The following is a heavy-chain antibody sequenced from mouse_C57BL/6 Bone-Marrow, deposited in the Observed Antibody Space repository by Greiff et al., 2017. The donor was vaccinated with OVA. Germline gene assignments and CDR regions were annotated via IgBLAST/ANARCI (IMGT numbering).Heavy chain of an antibody. CDR1: GYTITDYN. CDR3: ARDYYGRYFDY. J-gene: IGHJ2*01. V-gene: IGHV1-22*01. Sequence: VHVKQSGPELVKPGASVKMSCKASGYTITDYNMHWVKQSHGKSLEWIGYINPNNGGTSYNQKFKGKATLTVNKSSSTAYMELRSLTSEDSAVYYCARDYYGRYFDYWGQGTTLTVSS. CDR2: INPNNGGT. D-gene: IGHD1-1*01.